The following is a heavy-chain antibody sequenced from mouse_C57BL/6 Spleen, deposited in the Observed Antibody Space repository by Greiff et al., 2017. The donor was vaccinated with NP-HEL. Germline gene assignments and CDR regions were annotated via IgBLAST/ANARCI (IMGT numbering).Heavy chain of an antibody. J-gene: IGHJ4*01. Sequence: QVQLQQPGAELVRPGSSVKLSCKASGYTFPSYWMHWVKQRPIQGLEWIGNIDPSDSETHYNQKFKDKATLTVDKSSSTDYMQLSSLTSEDSAVYYCARQNGDYGSSPYAMDYWGQGTSVTVSS. CDR2: IDPSDSET. CDR1: GYTFPSYW. V-gene: IGHV1-52*01. D-gene: IGHD1-1*01. CDR3: ARQNGDYGSSPYAMDY.